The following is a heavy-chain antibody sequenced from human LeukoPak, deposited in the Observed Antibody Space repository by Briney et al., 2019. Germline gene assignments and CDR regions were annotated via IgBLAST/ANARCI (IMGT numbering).Heavy chain of an antibody. CDR3: ARERIPGYFDY. V-gene: IGHV3-48*01. CDR1: GFTFSNHS. CDR2: ISRSSRTI. Sequence: PGGSLRLSCAASGFTFSNHSMDWVRQAPGKGLEWVSYISRSSRTIYYADSVKGRFTISRDNGKNSLYLQMKSLRAEDTAVYYCARERIPGYFDYWGQGSLVTVSS. J-gene: IGHJ4*02.